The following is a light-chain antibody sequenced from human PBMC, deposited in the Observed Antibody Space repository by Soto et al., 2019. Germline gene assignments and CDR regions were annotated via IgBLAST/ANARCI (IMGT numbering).Light chain of an antibody. CDR3: SSYTSSSPRANYV. CDR1: SSDVGGYNY. Sequence: QSALTQPASVSGSPGQSITISCTGTSSDVGGYNYVSWYQQHPGKAPKLMIYEVSNRPSGVSNRFSGSKSGNTASLTISGLQAEDEADYYCSSYTSSSPRANYVFGTGTKLTVL. CDR2: EVS. V-gene: IGLV2-14*01. J-gene: IGLJ1*01.